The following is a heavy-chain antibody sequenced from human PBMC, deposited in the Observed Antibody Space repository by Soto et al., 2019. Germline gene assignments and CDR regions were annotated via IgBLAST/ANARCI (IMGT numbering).Heavy chain of an antibody. J-gene: IGHJ4*02. CDR1: GYTFDTYG. D-gene: IGHD3-10*01. CDR3: ARDRGVSRSYSFDY. V-gene: IGHV1-18*01. Sequence: QVQLVQSGAEVKKPGASVKVSCKASGYTFDTYGISWVRQAPGQGLEWMGWIRRYNGNTNYAQKFQGRVTVTTDTSTSTAYMELRTLTSDDTAVYYCARDRGVSRSYSFDYWGQGSLVIVSS. CDR2: IRRYNGNT.